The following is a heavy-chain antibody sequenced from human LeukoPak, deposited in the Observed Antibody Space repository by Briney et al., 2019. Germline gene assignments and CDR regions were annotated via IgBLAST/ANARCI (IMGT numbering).Heavy chain of an antibody. CDR2: IYHSGTT. CDR1: GGSISGHY. V-gene: IGHV4-59*11. CDR3: ARGGGGYAADY. J-gene: IGHJ4*02. D-gene: IGHD5-12*01. Sequence: PSETLSLTCSVSGGSISGHYWSWIRQPPGKGLEWIGYIYHSGTTDYSPSLKTRLTISVDTSKNQFSLNLSSMTSADTAVYYCARGGGGYAADYWGQGTLVTVSS.